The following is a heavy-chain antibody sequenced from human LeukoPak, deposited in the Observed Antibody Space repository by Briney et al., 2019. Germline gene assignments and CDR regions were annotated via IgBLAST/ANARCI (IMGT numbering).Heavy chain of an antibody. CDR3: ARALAVAGTFGYYYYGMDV. J-gene: IGHJ6*02. CDR2: IIPIFGTA. D-gene: IGHD6-19*01. V-gene: IGHV1-69*13. CDR1: GGTFSSYA. Sequence: SVKVSCKASGGTFSSYAISWVRQAPGQGLEWMGGIIPIFGTANYAQKFQGRVTITADESTSTAYMELSSLRSEDTAVYYCARALAVAGTFGYYYYGMDVWGQGTTVAVSS.